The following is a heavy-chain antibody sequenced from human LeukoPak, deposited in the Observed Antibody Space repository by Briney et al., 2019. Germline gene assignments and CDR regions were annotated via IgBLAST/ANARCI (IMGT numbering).Heavy chain of an antibody. D-gene: IGHD2-15*01. J-gene: IGHJ4*02. Sequence: GGSLRLSCAASGFTFSSYSLNWVRQAPGKGLDGVSFISSSSITIYDADSVKGRFTISRDNAEKSLYLQMNSLRAEDTAVYYCARDRGGSYSAIDYWGQGTLVTVSS. CDR2: ISSSSITI. CDR1: GFTFSSYS. V-gene: IGHV3-48*04. CDR3: ARDRGGSYSAIDY.